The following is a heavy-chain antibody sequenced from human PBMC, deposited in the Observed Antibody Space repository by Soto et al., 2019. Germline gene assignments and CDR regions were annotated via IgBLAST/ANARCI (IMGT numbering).Heavy chain of an antibody. Sequence: EVQLLESGGGLVQTGGSLRLSCAASGFTFSTYAMSWVRQAPGKGLEWVSTISGSADATFYADSVKGRFAIFRDNSRTMFYLQMNSLRAEDTAVYYCAKGGDGYCSTTSCLFHFDYWGAGTLATVSS. CDR2: ISGSADAT. CDR3: AKGGDGYCSTTSCLFHFDY. D-gene: IGHD2-2*01. J-gene: IGHJ4*02. V-gene: IGHV3-23*01. CDR1: GFTFSTYA.